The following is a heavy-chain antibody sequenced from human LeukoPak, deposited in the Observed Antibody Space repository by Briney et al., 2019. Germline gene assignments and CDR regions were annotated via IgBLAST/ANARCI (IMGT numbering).Heavy chain of an antibody. Sequence: PGGSLRLSCVGSGFTFSSFWMNWVRQVPGKGLEWLANIKEDGSVTTHGESVKGRFTISRDNAENVLYLQMNSLRVEDTGIYYCARGRPTPGTDYWGQGILVTVSS. D-gene: IGHD6-13*01. CDR1: GFTFSSFW. CDR2: IKEDGSVT. CDR3: ARGRPTPGTDY. J-gene: IGHJ4*02. V-gene: IGHV3-7*04.